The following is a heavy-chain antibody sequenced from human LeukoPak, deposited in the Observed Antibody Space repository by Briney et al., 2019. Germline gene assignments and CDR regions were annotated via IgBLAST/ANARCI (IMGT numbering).Heavy chain of an antibody. CDR2: INHSGST. CDR3: ARDSGTTGEVKFDP. D-gene: IGHD3-10*01. J-gene: IGHJ5*02. Sequence: SETLSLTCAVYGGSFSGYYWSWIRQPPGKGLEWIGEINHSGSTNYNPSLKSGVTMSVDTSKNQFSLKLSSVTAADTAVYYCARDSGTTGEVKFDPWGQGTLVTVSS. CDR1: GGSFSGYY. V-gene: IGHV4-34*01.